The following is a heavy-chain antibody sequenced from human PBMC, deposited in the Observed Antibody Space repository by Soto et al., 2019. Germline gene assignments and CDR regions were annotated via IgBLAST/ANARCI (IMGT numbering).Heavy chain of an antibody. CDR3: ATGGYSYGYHYYGMDV. Sequence: GESLKISCKGSGYSFTSYWIGWVRQMPGKGLEWMGIIYPGDSDTRYSPSFQGQVTISADKSISTAYLQWSSLKASDTAMYYCATGGYSYGYHYYGMDVWGQGTTVTVSS. V-gene: IGHV5-51*01. J-gene: IGHJ6*02. D-gene: IGHD5-18*01. CDR1: GYSFTSYW. CDR2: IYPGDSDT.